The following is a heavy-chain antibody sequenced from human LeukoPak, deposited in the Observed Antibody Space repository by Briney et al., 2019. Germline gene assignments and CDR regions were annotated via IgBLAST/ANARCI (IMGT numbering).Heavy chain of an antibody. CDR1: GFTFSSYA. Sequence: GGSLRLSCAASGFTFSSYAMHWVRQAPGKGLEWVAIIWYDGSNKYCGNSVRGRFTISRDNSKNTVYLQMNSLRDDDTAVYYCARAGLHLWPTNWGQGTLVTVSS. V-gene: IGHV3-33*01. CDR2: IWYDGSNK. CDR3: ARAGLHLWPTN. J-gene: IGHJ1*01. D-gene: IGHD5-18*01.